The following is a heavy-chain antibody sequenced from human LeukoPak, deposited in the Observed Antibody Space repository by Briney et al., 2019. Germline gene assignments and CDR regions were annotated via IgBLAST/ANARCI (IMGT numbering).Heavy chain of an antibody. V-gene: IGHV1-2*02. J-gene: IGHJ5*02. CDR2: INPNSGGT. CDR3: ARESDPGYYDFWSGYSTGWFDP. D-gene: IGHD3-3*01. Sequence: GASVKVSCKASGYTFTSYYMHWVRQAPGQGLEWMGWINPNSGGTNYAQKFQGRVTMTRDTPISTAYMELSRLRSDDTAVYYCARESDPGYYDFWSGYSTGWFDPWGQGTLVTVSS. CDR1: GYTFTSYY.